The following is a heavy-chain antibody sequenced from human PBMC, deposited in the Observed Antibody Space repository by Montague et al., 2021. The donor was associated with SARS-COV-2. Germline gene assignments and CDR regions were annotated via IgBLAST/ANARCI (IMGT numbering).Heavy chain of an antibody. CDR2: SYFMSKWYN. J-gene: IGHJ4*02. CDR3: ARIPVGSKYFFDY. D-gene: IGHD2-2*01. CDR1: GDSVSIIIPT. Sequence: CAISGDSVSIIIPTWNSIRQSPSLGFHWLVMSYFMSKWYNDYAESVKSRITIDPDTSKHQFSLHLNSVTPEDTAVYYCARIPVGSKYFFDYWGQGTLVTVSS. V-gene: IGHV6-1*01.